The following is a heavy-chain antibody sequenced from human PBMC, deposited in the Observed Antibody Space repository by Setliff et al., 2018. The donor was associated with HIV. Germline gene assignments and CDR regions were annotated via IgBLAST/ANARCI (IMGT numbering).Heavy chain of an antibody. J-gene: IGHJ3*02. CDR1: GDSISSSSYY. Sequence: PSETLSLTCTVSGDSISSSSYYWGWIRQPPGKGLEWIGSIYYSGSTYYNPSLKSRVTISVDTSKNQFSLKLSSVTAADTAVYYCARQGSKRAMIVVIGAFDIWGQGTMVTVSS. D-gene: IGHD3-22*01. V-gene: IGHV4-39*01. CDR3: ARQGSKRAMIVVIGAFDI. CDR2: IYYSGST.